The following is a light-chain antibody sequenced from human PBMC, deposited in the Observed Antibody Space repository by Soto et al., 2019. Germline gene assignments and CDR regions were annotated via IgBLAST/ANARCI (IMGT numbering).Light chain of an antibody. J-gene: IGKJ1*01. Sequence: EIVVTQSPGTLSLSPGERATLSCRASQSLSSIYLAWYQQKPGQAPRLLIYGASSRATGIPDRFSGSGSGTDFTLTISRLEPEDFAVYYCQQYGSSPWTFAQGTKV. CDR2: GAS. CDR1: QSLSSIY. V-gene: IGKV3-20*01. CDR3: QQYGSSPWT.